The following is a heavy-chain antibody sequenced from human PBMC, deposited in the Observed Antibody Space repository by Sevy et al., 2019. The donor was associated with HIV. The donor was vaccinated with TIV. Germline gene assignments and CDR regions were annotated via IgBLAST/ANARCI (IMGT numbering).Heavy chain of an antibody. J-gene: IGHJ4*02. Sequence: GGSLRLSCAASGFTFSSYAMSWVRQAPGKGLEWVSAISGSGGSTYYADSVKGRFTISRDNSKNTLYLQMNSLRAEDTAVYYCAKELLRVGTYGSGSYGIGYWGQGTLVTVSS. D-gene: IGHD3-10*01. V-gene: IGHV3-23*01. CDR2: ISGSGGST. CDR1: GFTFSSYA. CDR3: AKELLRVGTYGSGSYGIGY.